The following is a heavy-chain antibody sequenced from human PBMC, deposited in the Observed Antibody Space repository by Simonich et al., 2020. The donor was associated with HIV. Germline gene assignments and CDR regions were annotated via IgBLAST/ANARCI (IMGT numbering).Heavy chain of an antibody. CDR3: ARDHEYSNGSGYYFDY. V-gene: IGHV1-69*13. J-gene: IGHJ4*02. D-gene: IGHD3-10*01. CDR2: INHVFRTP. Sequence: QVQLVQSGAEVKKPGSSVKVSCKAFGGTFSRYAISWVGPAPGQGLEWVGGINHVFRTPNYAQKFQDRVTITEDGSTSTVYMELSSLRSEDTAVYYCARDHEYSNGSGYYFDYWGQGTLVTVSS. CDR1: GGTFSRYA.